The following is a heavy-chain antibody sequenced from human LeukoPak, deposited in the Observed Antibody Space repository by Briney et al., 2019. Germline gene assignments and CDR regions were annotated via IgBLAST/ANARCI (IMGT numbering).Heavy chain of an antibody. CDR1: GFTFSSYS. J-gene: IGHJ3*02. D-gene: IGHD1-20*01. CDR2: ISSSSSYI. Sequence: GSLSLSFAASGFTFSSYSMNWVRPAPGKGLEWVSSISSSSSYIYYADSVKGRFTISRDNAKNSLYLQMNSLRAEDTAVYYCATDMYNWNDREAFDIWGQGTMVTVSS. CDR3: ATDMYNWNDREAFDI. V-gene: IGHV3-21*01.